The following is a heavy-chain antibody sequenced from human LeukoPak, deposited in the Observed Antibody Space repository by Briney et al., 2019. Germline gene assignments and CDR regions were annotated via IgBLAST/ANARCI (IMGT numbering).Heavy chain of an antibody. V-gene: IGHV3-23*01. CDR2: ISGSGSST. D-gene: IGHD3-3*01. J-gene: IGHJ5*02. CDR3: ASPLALGIFSWLIS. Sequence: GGSLRLSCAVSGFTLRRYWMSWVRQAPGKGLEWVSSISGSGSSTFYADSVKGRFTISRDISKNTLYLQMNSLRAEDTAVYYCASPLALGIFSWLISWGQGTLVTVSS. CDR1: GFTLRRYW.